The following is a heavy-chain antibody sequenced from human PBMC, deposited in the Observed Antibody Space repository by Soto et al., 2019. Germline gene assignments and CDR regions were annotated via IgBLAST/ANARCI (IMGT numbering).Heavy chain of an antibody. CDR1: GFTFSSYS. CDR2: ISSSSSYI. CDR3: AREGILTGYSFDY. J-gene: IGHJ4*02. V-gene: IGHV3-21*01. Sequence: GGSLRLSCAASGFTFSSYSMNWVRQAPGKGLEWVSSISSSSSYIYYADSVKGRFTISRDNAKNSLYLQMNSLRAEDTAVYYSAREGILTGYSFDYSGKGTRVTVSS. D-gene: IGHD3-9*01.